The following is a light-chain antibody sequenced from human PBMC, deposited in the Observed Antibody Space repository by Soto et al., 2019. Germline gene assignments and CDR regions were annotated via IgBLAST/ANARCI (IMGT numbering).Light chain of an antibody. J-gene: IGLJ1*01. Sequence: QSVLTQPPSASRTPGQRVTISCSGSSSNIGSNTVNWYQQLPGTAPKLLIYSSNQRPSGVPDRFSGSKSGTSASLAISGLQSEDEADYYCAAWDATLNGPVFGTGTKLTVL. CDR3: AAWDATLNGPV. V-gene: IGLV1-44*01. CDR2: SSN. CDR1: SSNIGSNT.